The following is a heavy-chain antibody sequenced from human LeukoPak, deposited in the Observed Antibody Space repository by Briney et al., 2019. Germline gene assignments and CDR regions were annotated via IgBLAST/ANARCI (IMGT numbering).Heavy chain of an antibody. V-gene: IGHV4-34*01. Sequence: PSETLSLTCAVYGGSFSGYYWSWIRQPPGRGLEWIGEINHSGSTNYNPSLKSRVTISVDASKNQFSLKLCSVTAADTAVYYCARETPIAVAGYYYYYGMDVWGQGTTVTVSS. D-gene: IGHD6-19*01. CDR2: INHSGST. CDR1: GGSFSGYY. J-gene: IGHJ6*02. CDR3: ARETPIAVAGYYYYYGMDV.